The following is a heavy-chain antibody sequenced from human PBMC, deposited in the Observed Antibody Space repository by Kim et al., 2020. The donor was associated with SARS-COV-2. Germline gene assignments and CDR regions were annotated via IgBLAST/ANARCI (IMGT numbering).Heavy chain of an antibody. V-gene: IGHV3-23*01. CDR3: AKAKTGSSYSSSDY. D-gene: IGHD6-6*01. J-gene: IGHJ4*02. Sequence: YADPMTGRFTISRDNSKNTMYLQMNSLRAEDTAIYYCAKAKTGSSYSSSDYWGQGTLVTVSS.